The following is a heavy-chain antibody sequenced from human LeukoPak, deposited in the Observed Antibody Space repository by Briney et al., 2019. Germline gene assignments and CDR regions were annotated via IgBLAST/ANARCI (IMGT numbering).Heavy chain of an antibody. CDR1: GDSFSSVKDY. D-gene: IGHD4-17*01. CDR3: ARADYGARRWFDH. Sequence: SETLSLTCTVSGDSFSSVKDYWGWIRQPPGEGLEWIGSIYYSGSTYYNPSLKSRVTISVDTSKNQFSLKLSSVTAADTAVYYCARADYGARRWFDHWGQGTLVTVSS. J-gene: IGHJ5*02. CDR2: IYYSGST. V-gene: IGHV4-39*07.